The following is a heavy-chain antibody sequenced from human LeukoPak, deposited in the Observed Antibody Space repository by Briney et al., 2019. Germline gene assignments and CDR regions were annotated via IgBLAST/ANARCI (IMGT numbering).Heavy chain of an antibody. J-gene: IGHJ4*02. D-gene: IGHD5-18*01. CDR2: INPSGGST. CDR3: ARYRWIPGYFDY. Sequence: ASVKVSCKASGYTFTGYYMHWVRQAPGQGLEWMGIINPSGGSTSYAQKFQGRVTMTRDMSTSTVYMELSSLRSEDTAVYYCARYRWIPGYFDYWGQGTLVTVSS. CDR1: GYTFTGYY. V-gene: IGHV1-46*01.